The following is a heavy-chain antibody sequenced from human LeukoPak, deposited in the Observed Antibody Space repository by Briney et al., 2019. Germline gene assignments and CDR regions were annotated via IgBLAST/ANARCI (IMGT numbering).Heavy chain of an antibody. V-gene: IGHV1-69*02. CDR2: IIPILGIA. D-gene: IGHD2-2*02. Sequence: ASVKVSCKASGGTFSSYTISWVRQAPGQELEWMGRIIPILGIANYAQKFQGRVTITADKSTSTAYMELSSLRSEDTAVYYCARSFGIAYTGVWGQGTLVTVSS. J-gene: IGHJ4*02. CDR1: GGTFSSYT. CDR3: ARSFGIAYTGV.